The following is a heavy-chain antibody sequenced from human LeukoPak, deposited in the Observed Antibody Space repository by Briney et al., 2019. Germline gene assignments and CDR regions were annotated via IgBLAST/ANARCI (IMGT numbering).Heavy chain of an antibody. CDR1: GFTFSNYG. Sequence: GGSLRLSCAAAGFTFSNYGMHWVRQAPGKGLEWVAVIWSDGSNKYHADSVKGRFTISRDNSKNTVYLQMNSLRAEDTAVYYCARDMSSSWYFDYWGQGTLVTVSS. D-gene: IGHD6-13*01. CDR3: ARDMSSSWYFDY. V-gene: IGHV3-33*01. J-gene: IGHJ4*02. CDR2: IWSDGSNK.